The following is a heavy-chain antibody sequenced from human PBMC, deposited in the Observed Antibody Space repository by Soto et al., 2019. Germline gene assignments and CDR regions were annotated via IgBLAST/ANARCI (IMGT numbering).Heavy chain of an antibody. CDR2: IWYDGRNK. CDR3: ARTRLGDDYTFDY. J-gene: IGHJ4*02. Sequence: GGSLRLSCEASGLICMEYAMHWVRPTPGKGLEWVTFIWYDGRNKYYEKSVRGRFTISRDNSKNLLFLQMSGLGVEDTAVYYCARTRLGDDYTFDYWGQGTLVTVSS. CDR1: GLICMEYA. V-gene: IGHV3-33*01. D-gene: IGHD2-21*02.